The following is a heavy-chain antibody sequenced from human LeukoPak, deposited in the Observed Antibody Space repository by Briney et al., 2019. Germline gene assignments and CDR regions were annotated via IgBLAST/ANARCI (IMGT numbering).Heavy chain of an antibody. CDR3: ARGRGGGFASSSFDY. V-gene: IGHV4-34*01. Sequence: PSETLSLTCAVYGGSFSDYSWSWIRQPPGKGLEWIGEIDHSGSTYYNPSLKSRVTISADTSKNQFSLKLTSVTATDTAVYYCARGRGGGFASSSFDYWGQGTLVTVSS. CDR1: GGSFSDYS. CDR2: IDHSGST. D-gene: IGHD3-16*01. J-gene: IGHJ4*02.